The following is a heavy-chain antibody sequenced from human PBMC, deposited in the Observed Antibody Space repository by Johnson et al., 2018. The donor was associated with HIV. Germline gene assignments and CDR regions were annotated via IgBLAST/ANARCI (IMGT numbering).Heavy chain of an antibody. CDR1: GFTFSSYA. J-gene: IGHJ3*02. D-gene: IGHD2-15*01. CDR3: AKNGGVGGGSSNGAFDI. CDR2: ISYDGSNK. V-gene: IGHV3-30-3*02. Sequence: QVQLVESGGGVVQPGRSLRLSCAASGFTFSSYAMHWVRQAPGKGLEWVAVISYDGSNKYYADSVKGRFTISRDNSKNTLYLQMNSLRAEDTAVYYCAKNGGVGGGSSNGAFDIWGQGTMVTVSS.